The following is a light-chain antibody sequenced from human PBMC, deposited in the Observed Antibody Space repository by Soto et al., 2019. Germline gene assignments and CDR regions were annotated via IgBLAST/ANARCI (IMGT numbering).Light chain of an antibody. CDR2: AAS. V-gene: IGKV1-8*01. J-gene: IGKJ2*01. CDR1: QGISSY. Sequence: AIRMTQSPSSFSASTGDRVTITCRASQGISSYLAWYQQKPEKAPKLLIYAASTLQSGVPSRFSGSGSGTDFTLTISCLQSEDFATYYCQQYYSYPHTFGQGTKLEIK. CDR3: QQYYSYPHT.